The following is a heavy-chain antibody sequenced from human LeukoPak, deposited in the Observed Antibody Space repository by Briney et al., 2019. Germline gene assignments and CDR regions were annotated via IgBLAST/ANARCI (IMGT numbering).Heavy chain of an antibody. D-gene: IGHD2-2*01. CDR1: GYSFTSHW. J-gene: IGHJ6*03. V-gene: IGHV5-51*01. Sequence: GESLKISCKGSGYSFTSHWIGWVRQLPGKGLEWMGIIYPGDSDTRYSPSFQGQVTISADKSISTAYLRWSSLKASDTAMYYCARHVRYCSSTSCYYYYYMDVWGKGTTVTVSS. CDR3: ARHVRYCSSTSCYYYYYMDV. CDR2: IYPGDSDT.